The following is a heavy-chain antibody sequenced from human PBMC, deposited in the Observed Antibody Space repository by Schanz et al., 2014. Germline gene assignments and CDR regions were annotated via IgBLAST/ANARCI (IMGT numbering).Heavy chain of an antibody. CDR2: INPSGGST. CDR1: GYTFTTYY. Sequence: QVQPLQSGAEVKKPGASMKVSCKASGYTFTTYYMLWVRQAPGQGLEWMGIINPSGGSTRYGQKCQGRITVTTDTSTSTVYLELSSLRSDDTAVYYCGRGFSRSYIDFWGQGTLITVSS. V-gene: IGHV1-46*03. CDR3: GRGFSRSYIDF. J-gene: IGHJ4*02. D-gene: IGHD6-6*01.